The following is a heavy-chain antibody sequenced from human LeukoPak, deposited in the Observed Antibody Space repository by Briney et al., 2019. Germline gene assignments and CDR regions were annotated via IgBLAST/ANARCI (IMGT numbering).Heavy chain of an antibody. CDR2: INEDGSRT. D-gene: IGHD2-15*01. V-gene: IGHV3-74*01. CDR1: GFTLSSYW. J-gene: IGHJ4*02. Sequence: GGSLRLSCAASGFTLSSYWMHYVRQAPGKGLVWVSRINEDGSRTDYADSVKGRFTISRDNAKNTVSLQMNSLRAEDTAVYYCARADCSGGSCPFDYWGQGTLVTVSS. CDR3: ARADCSGGSCPFDY.